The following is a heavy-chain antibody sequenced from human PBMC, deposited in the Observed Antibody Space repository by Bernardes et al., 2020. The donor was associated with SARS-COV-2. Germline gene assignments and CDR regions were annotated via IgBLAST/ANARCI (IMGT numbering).Heavy chain of an antibody. Sequence: GGSLRLSCAASGFIFRNYAMSWVRQAPGKGLEWVSGISGRGISTYYAASVRGRFTISGDDSKDTLYLHMNSLRVEDTALYYCAKEGFGHVAGFFDYWGQGTLVTVSS. CDR2: ISGRGIST. CDR3: AKEGFGHVAGFFDY. J-gene: IGHJ4*02. CDR1: GFIFRNYA. D-gene: IGHD6-19*01. V-gene: IGHV3-23*01.